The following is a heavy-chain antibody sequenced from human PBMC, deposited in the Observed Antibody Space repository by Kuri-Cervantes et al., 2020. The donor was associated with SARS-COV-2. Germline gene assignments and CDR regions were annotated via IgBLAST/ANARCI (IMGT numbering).Heavy chain of an antibody. CDR3: ARGDYYDSSGYYLHYFDY. CDR2: ISSSSSTI. D-gene: IGHD3-22*01. J-gene: IGHJ4*02. V-gene: IGHV3-48*02. Sequence: GGSLRLSCAASGFTFSSYSMNWVRQAPGKGLEWVSYISSSSSTIYYADSVKGRFTISRDNAKNSLYLQMNSLRDEDTAVYYCARGDYYDSSGYYLHYFDYWGQGTLVTVSS. CDR1: GFTFSSYS.